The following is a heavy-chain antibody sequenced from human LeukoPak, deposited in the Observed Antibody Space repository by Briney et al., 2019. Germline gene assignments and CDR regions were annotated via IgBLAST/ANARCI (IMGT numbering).Heavy chain of an antibody. V-gene: IGHV3-7*01. CDR1: GFTFIDYW. CDR3: ARRGGSSSRRSPIAY. D-gene: IGHD6-6*01. CDR2: INHDGSQK. Sequence: GGALRLFSTACGFTFIDYWMTGGGRAPGRGAEAGADINHDGSQKYCVDSVRGRFPISRDNAKNSLFLQMNGLRAEDTAVYYCARRGGSSSRRSPIAYWGQGTLVTVSS. J-gene: IGHJ4*02.